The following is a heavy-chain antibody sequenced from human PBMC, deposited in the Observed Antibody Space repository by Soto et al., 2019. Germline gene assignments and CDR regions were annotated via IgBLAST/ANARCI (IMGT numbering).Heavy chain of an antibody. CDR1: GYTFTSYG. D-gene: IGHD6-19*01. J-gene: IGHJ6*02. CDR2: ISAYNGNT. CDR3: AAVADLWDYYGMDV. Sequence: QVQLVQSGAEVKKPGASVKVSCKASGYTFTSYGISWVRQAPGQRLEWMGWISAYNGNTNYAQKLQGRVTITTDTSTSKAYMELRILRSADTAVYDCAAVADLWDYYGMDVWGQGTTVTVSS. V-gene: IGHV1-18*01.